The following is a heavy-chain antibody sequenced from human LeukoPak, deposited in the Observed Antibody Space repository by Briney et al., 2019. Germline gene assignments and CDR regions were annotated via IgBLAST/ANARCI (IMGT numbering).Heavy chain of an antibody. CDR1: GGSISQNY. V-gene: IGHV4-34*01. CDR3: ARGISDFWSGYPTGGAFDI. Sequence: SETLSLTCGVYGGSISQNYWSWIRQSPGKGLEWIGQIIHSGSASYNPSLKSRVTISLDTSKTQLSLRLNSVTAADTAVYYCARGISDFWSGYPTGGAFDIWGQGTMVTVSS. CDR2: IIHSGSA. J-gene: IGHJ3*02. D-gene: IGHD3-3*01.